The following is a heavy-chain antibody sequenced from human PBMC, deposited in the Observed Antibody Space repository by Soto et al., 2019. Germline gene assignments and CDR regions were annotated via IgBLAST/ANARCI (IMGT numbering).Heavy chain of an antibody. D-gene: IGHD3-10*01. CDR2: ISSSSSTI. CDR3: ARDTSGSYYTRTPGPTDFDY. J-gene: IGHJ4*02. Sequence: PGGSLRLSCAASGFTFSSYSMNWVRQAPGKGLEWFSYISSSSSTIYYADSVKGRFTISRDNAKNSLYLQMNSLRDEDTAVYYCARDTSGSYYTRTPGPTDFDYWGQGTLVTVSS. CDR1: GFTFSSYS. V-gene: IGHV3-48*02.